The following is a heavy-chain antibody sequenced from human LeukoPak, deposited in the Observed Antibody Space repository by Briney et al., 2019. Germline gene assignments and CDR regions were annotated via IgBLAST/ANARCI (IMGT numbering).Heavy chain of an antibody. CDR1: GGSFSAYY. Sequence: PSETLSLTCAVYGGSFSAYYWSWIRQPPGKGLEWIGEINHSGSTNYNPSLKSRVTILVDTSKNQFSLKLSSVTAADTAVYYCARGHYYGSGSYYLYFDYWGQGTLVTVSS. V-gene: IGHV4-34*01. CDR3: ARGHYYGSGSYYLYFDY. D-gene: IGHD3-10*01. CDR2: INHSGST. J-gene: IGHJ4*02.